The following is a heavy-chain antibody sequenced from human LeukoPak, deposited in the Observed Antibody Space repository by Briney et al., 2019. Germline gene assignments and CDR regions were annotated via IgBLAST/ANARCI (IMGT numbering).Heavy chain of an antibody. CDR2: IYYSGST. D-gene: IGHD3-10*01. CDR1: RGSLSSSGFY. Sequence: SETLSLNCTVSRGSLSSSGFYWGWIRQSPGKGLEWIGSIYYSGSTYYNPSLKSRVTISVDTSKNQFSLRLTSVTAADMAVYYCARHVEAYGSGSYPYIHYFDYWGQGTLVTVSS. V-gene: IGHV4-39*01. J-gene: IGHJ4*02. CDR3: ARHVEAYGSGSYPYIHYFDY.